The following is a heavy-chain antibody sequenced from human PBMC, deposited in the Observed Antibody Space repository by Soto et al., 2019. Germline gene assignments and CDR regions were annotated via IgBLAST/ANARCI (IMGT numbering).Heavy chain of an antibody. J-gene: IGHJ6*02. CDR1: GYSFTSYW. CDR2: IDPSDSYT. V-gene: IGHV5-10-1*01. CDR3: ARHGKYYYGSGSLYYYYGMDV. D-gene: IGHD3-10*01. Sequence: GESLKISCKGSGYSFTSYWISWVRQMPGKGLEWMGRIDPSDSYTNYSPSFQGHVTISADKSISTAYMQWSSLKASDTAMYYCARHGKYYYGSGSLYYYYGMDVWGQGTTVRVCS.